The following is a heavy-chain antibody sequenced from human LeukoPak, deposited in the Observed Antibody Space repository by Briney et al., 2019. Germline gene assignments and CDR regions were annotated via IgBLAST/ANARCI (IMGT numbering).Heavy chain of an antibody. Sequence: GASVKVSCKASGYTFTSYGISWVRQAPGQGLEWMGWISAYNGNTNYAQKLQGRVTMTTDTSTSTAYVELRSLRSDDTAVYYCARPAGDTAMVNAFDIWGQGTMVTVSS. CDR3: ARPAGDTAMVNAFDI. D-gene: IGHD5-18*01. J-gene: IGHJ3*02. CDR2: ISAYNGNT. CDR1: GYTFTSYG. V-gene: IGHV1-18*01.